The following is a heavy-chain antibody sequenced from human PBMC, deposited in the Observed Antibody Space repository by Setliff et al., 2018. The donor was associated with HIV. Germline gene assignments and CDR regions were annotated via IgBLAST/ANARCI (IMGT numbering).Heavy chain of an antibody. CDR2: MFVGESP. V-gene: IGHV4-4*07. CDR1: GGSISSYY. Sequence: PSETLSLTCSVSGGSISSYYWSWIRQPAGKGLEWVGRMFVGESPNYNPSLKSRLSISVDTSKRQFSLKLTSVTAADTAVYYCARGLYGSGSFFWGRGTLVTVS. J-gene: IGHJ4*02. CDR3: ARGLYGSGSFF. D-gene: IGHD3-10*01.